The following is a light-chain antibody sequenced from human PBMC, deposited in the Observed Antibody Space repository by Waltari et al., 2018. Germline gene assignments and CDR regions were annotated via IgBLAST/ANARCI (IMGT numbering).Light chain of an antibody. J-gene: IGKJ1*01. Sequence: TQLTQSPSSLSASVGDRVTITCRASQVILGYLAWYQQRPGKAPKFLIYATSTLRSGVPSRFSGSGSGTEFTLTISSLQPDDFATYYCQQYNSYPRTFGQGTKVEIK. CDR2: ATS. CDR3: QQYNSYPRT. CDR1: QVILGY. V-gene: IGKV1-9*01.